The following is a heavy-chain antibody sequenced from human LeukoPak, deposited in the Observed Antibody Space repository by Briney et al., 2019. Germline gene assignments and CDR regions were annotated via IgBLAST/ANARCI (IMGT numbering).Heavy chain of an antibody. CDR1: GYAFTSYY. J-gene: IGHJ4*02. CDR2: INPSGGST. V-gene: IGHV1-46*01. D-gene: IGHD1-7*01. Sequence: GASVKVSCKASGYAFTSYYMHWGRQAPGQGLEWMGIINPSGGSTSYAQKFQGRVTMTRDMSTSTVYMELSSLRSEDTAVYYCARGSLELELHQGFVYWGQGTLVTVSS. CDR3: ARGSLELELHQGFVY.